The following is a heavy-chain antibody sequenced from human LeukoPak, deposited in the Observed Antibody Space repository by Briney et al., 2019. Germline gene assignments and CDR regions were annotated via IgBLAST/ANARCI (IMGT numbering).Heavy chain of an antibody. CDR1: GYTFTGYY. D-gene: IGHD4-17*01. CDR2: INPNSGGT. J-gene: IGHJ4*02. V-gene: IGHV1-2*06. CDR3: ARGPNSYGDPLHFDY. Sequence: GASVKVSCKASGYTFTGYYMHWVRQAPGQGLEWMGRINPNSGGTNYAQKFQGRVTMTRDTSISTAYMELSSLRSEDTAVYYCARGPNSYGDPLHFDYWGQGTLVTVSS.